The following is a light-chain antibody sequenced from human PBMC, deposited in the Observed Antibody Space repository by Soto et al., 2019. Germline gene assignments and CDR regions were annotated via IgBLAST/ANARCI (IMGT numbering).Light chain of an antibody. Sequence: IVLTQSPGTLSLSPGERATLSCRSSHSVSSNYLAWYQHKPGQAPRLLIYDVSSRATGIPDRFSGSGSGTDFTLTISRLEPVDFAVYYCQQYGISPTFGQGTKVEIK. V-gene: IGKV3-20*01. CDR3: QQYGISPT. CDR1: HSVSSNY. CDR2: DVS. J-gene: IGKJ1*01.